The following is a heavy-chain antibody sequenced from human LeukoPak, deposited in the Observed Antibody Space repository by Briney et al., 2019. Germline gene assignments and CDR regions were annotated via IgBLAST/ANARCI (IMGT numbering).Heavy chain of an antibody. CDR3: ARVRWFGESYYFDY. J-gene: IGHJ4*02. Sequence: GASVKVSCKASGYTFTGYYMHWVRPAPGQGLEWMGWINPNSGGTNYAQKFQGRVTMTRDTSISTAYMELSRLRSDDTAVYYCARVRWFGESYYFDYWGQGTLVTVSS. CDR2: INPNSGGT. V-gene: IGHV1-2*02. D-gene: IGHD3-10*01. CDR1: GYTFTGYY.